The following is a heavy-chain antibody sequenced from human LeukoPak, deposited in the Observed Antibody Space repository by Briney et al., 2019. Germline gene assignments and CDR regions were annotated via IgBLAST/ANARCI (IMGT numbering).Heavy chain of an antibody. J-gene: IGHJ4*02. CDR1: GFTVSSNY. V-gene: IGHV3-66*01. Sequence: GGSLRLSCAASGFTVSSNYMSWVRQAPGKGLEWVSVIYSGGSAYYADSVKGRFTISRDNSKNTLYLQMNSLRAEDTAVYYCARVGAAAAYIDSWGPGILVTVSS. D-gene: IGHD6-25*01. CDR2: IYSGGSA. CDR3: ARVGAAAAYIDS.